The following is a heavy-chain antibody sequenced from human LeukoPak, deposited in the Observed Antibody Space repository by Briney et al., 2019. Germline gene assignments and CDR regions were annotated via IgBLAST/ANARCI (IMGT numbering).Heavy chain of an antibody. J-gene: IGHJ2*01. CDR2: MYNSGST. CDR3: ARVALTGEGGRGYFNL. V-gene: IGHV4-39*02. D-gene: IGHD3-16*01. CDR1: GDSISTSRYA. Sequence: SETLSLTCTVSGDSISTSRYAWGWIRQSPGKGLEWIGTMYNSGSTNLNPSLKTLVTMSVDASKNHFSLNLNSVTAADTALYFCARVALTGEGGRGYFNLWGRGNLVSVSS.